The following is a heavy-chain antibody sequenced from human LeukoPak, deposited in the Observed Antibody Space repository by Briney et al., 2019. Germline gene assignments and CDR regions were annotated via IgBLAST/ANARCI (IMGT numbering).Heavy chain of an antibody. D-gene: IGHD4-17*01. Sequence: GRSLRLSCAASGFTFSSYAMHWVRQAPGKGLEWVAVISYDGSNKYYADSVKGRFTISRDNSKNTLYLQMNSLRAEDTAVYYCARGQWGYGDYDEVYWGQGTPVTVSS. V-gene: IGHV3-30*01. CDR3: ARGQWGYGDYDEVY. J-gene: IGHJ4*02. CDR1: GFTFSSYA. CDR2: ISYDGSNK.